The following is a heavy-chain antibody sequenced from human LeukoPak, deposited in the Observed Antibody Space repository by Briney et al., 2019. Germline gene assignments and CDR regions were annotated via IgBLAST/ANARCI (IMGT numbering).Heavy chain of an antibody. CDR1: GFTFTGYY. J-gene: IGHJ4*02. Sequence: GASVKVSCTTSGFTFTGYYMHWVRQAPGQGLEWMGWINLNSGGTNYAQKFQGRVTMTRDTSISTAYMELSSLTSDDTAVYFCARDRVTTNTPYFDYWGQGTLVTVSS. D-gene: IGHD4-17*01. CDR2: INLNSGGT. V-gene: IGHV1-2*02. CDR3: ARDRVTTNTPYFDY.